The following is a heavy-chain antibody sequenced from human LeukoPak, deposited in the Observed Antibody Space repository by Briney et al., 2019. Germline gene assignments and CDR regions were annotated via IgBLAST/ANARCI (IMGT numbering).Heavy chain of an antibody. V-gene: IGHV3-30-3*01. J-gene: IGHJ4*02. Sequence: SGGSLRLSCAASGFTFSTYAMHWVRQTPGRGLEWVAITSYDGSDEHYTNSVKGRFTISRDNSMNTLYPQMNSLRSEDTAVYYCARSDSSSWHLFDYWGQGTLVTVSS. CDR3: ARSDSSSWHLFDY. CDR2: TSYDGSDE. D-gene: IGHD6-13*01. CDR1: GFTFSTYA.